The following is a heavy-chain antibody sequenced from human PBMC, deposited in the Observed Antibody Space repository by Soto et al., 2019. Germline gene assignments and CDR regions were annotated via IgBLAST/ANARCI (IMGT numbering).Heavy chain of an antibody. Sequence: QVQLQESAPGLLKPSETLSLTCTVSGGSLSGYYWSWIRQSPDKGLEWIGYIHYSVDTNYNPSLKSRVTMSVDMSKNPFSLNLNSVTAADTDVYYCARARYQPLPASWGQGTLVTVSS. J-gene: IGHJ5*02. CDR3: ARARYQPLPAS. V-gene: IGHV4-59*01. CDR1: GGSLSGYY. CDR2: IHYSVDT. D-gene: IGHD1-20*01.